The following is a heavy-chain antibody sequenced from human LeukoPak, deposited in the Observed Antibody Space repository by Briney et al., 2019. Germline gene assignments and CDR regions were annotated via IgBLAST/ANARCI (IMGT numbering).Heavy chain of an antibody. V-gene: IGHV3-23*01. CDR3: AKREKGTSGRFFDY. J-gene: IGHJ4*02. D-gene: IGHD3-10*01. Sequence: GGSLRLSCAASGFTFTNYAMTWVRQAPGKGLEWVSGISEGVGNTYYADSVKGRFTISRDHSKNTLYLQMNSLRAEDTALYYCAKREKGTSGRFFDYWGQGTLVTVSS. CDR2: ISEGVGNT. CDR1: GFTFTNYA.